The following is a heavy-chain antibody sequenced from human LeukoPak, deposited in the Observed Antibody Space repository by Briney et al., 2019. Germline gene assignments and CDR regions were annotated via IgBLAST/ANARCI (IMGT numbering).Heavy chain of an antibody. D-gene: IGHD3-3*01. CDR2: INHSGST. Sequence: SETLSLTCAVYGGSFSGYYWSWIRQPPGKGLEWIGEINHSGSTNYNPSLKSRVTISVDTSKNQFSLKLSSVTAADTAVYYCARGGNFWSGYLFDYWGQGTLVTVSS. J-gene: IGHJ4*02. CDR3: ARGGNFWSGYLFDY. CDR1: GGSFSGYY. V-gene: IGHV4-34*01.